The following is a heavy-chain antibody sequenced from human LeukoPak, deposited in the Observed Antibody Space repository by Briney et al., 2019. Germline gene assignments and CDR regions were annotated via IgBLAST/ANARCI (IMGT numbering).Heavy chain of an antibody. CDR2: MNPNSGNT. J-gene: IGHJ6*03. V-gene: IGHV1-8*01. CDR3: ARGGDDFPYYYMDV. D-gene: IGHD3-3*01. CDR1: GYTFTSYD. Sequence: ASVKVSCKASGYTFTSYDINWVRQATGQGLEWMGWMNPNSGNTGYAQEFQGRVTMTRNTSISTAYMELSSLRSEDTAVYYCARGGDDFPYYYMDVWGKGTTVTVSS.